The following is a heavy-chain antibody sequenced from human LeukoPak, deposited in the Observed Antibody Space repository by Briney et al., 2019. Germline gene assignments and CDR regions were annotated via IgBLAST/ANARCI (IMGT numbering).Heavy chain of an antibody. V-gene: IGHV3-23*01. D-gene: IGHD3-9*01. CDR2: ISGSGGST. J-gene: IGHJ4*02. CDR3: ARVTLTGYYAFDY. Sequence: PGGSLRLSCAASGFTFSSYGMSWVRQAPGKGLEWVSAISGSGGSTYYTDSVKGRFTISRDNAKNSLYLQMNSLRAEDTAVYYCARVTLTGYYAFDYWGQGTLVTVSS. CDR1: GFTFSSYG.